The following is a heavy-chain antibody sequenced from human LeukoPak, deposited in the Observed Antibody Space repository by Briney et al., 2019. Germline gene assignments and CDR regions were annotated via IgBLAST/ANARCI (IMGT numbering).Heavy chain of an antibody. J-gene: IGHJ4*02. D-gene: IGHD6-6*01. CDR2: VFYSGNS. CDR3: ARSLFRIAARPHFDY. V-gene: IGHV4-39*02. Sequence: SETLSLTCTVSGDSLNSSTYYWGWVRQPPGKGLEYIGSVFYSGNSYYNPTLKGRVTLSIDTSKNHFSLRLSSVTAADTAVYYCARSLFRIAARPHFDYWGRGTLVTASS. CDR1: GDSLNSSTYY.